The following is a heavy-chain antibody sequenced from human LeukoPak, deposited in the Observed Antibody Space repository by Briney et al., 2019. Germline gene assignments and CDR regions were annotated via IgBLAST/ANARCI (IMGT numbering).Heavy chain of an antibody. CDR2: ISYDGSNK. CDR1: GFTFSSYG. D-gene: IGHD5-12*01. J-gene: IGHJ6*02. CDR3: AKDTSDLGGSYGMDV. Sequence: PGRSLRLSCAASGFTFSSYGMHWVRQAPGKGLEWVAVISYDGSNKYYADSVKGRFTISRDNSKSTLYLQMNSLRAEDTAVYYCAKDTSDLGGSYGMDVWGQGTTVTVSS. V-gene: IGHV3-30*18.